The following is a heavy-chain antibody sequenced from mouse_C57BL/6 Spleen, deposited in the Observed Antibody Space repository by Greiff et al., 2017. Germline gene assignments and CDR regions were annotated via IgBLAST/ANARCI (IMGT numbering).Heavy chain of an antibody. CDR2: IDPSDSYT. D-gene: IGHD2-5*01. V-gene: IGHV1-50*01. CDR1: GYTFTSYW. CDR3: ARKGSYSNQNPDYARDY. Sequence: QVQLQQPGAELVKPGASVKLSCKASGYTFTSYWMQWVKQRPGQGLAWIGEIDPSDSYTNYNQKFKGKATLTVDTSSSTAYMQLSSLTSEDSAVYYCARKGSYSNQNPDYARDYWGQGTSVTVSA. J-gene: IGHJ4*01.